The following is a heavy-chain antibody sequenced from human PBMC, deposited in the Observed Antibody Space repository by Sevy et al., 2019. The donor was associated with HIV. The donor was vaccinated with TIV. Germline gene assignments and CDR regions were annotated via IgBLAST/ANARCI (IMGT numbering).Heavy chain of an antibody. V-gene: IGHV3-72*01. J-gene: IGHJ4*02. CDR3: ARGGIAARRYSIDY. CDR1: GFTFSDHY. Sequence: GGSLRLSCAASGFTFSDHYMDWVRQAPGKGLEWVGRTRNKANSYTTEYAAPVKGRFTISRDDSKNSLYLQMNSLKTEDTAVYYCARGGIAARRYSIDYWGQGTLVTVSS. D-gene: IGHD6-6*01. CDR2: TRNKANSYTT.